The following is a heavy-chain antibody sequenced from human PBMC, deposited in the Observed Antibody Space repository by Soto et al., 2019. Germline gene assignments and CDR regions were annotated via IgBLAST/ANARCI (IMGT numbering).Heavy chain of an antibody. Sequence: SETLSLTCTVSGGSISSGDYYWSWIRQPPGKGLEWVGYIYYSGSTYYNPSLKSRVTISVDTSKNQFSLKLSSVTAADTAVYYSDRSSIEAWTWFDPWGQGTLVTVSS. CDR1: GGSISSGDYY. V-gene: IGHV4-30-4*01. CDR3: DRSSIEAWTWFDP. D-gene: IGHD1-1*01. CDR2: IYYSGST. J-gene: IGHJ5*02.